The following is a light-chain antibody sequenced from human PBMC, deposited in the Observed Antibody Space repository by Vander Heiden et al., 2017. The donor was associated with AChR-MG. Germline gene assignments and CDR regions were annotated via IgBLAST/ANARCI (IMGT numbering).Light chain of an antibody. V-gene: IGKV1-33*01. CDR2: DVS. J-gene: IGKJ4*01. CDR3: QQHDDVPHT. CDR1: EAISNS. Sequence: DIELTQSPRSLSGSVGERVTITCQASEAISNSLNWYQQIQGKAPKLLIYDVSNLQTAVPSTYSELGSGTDFTFTISRLHVEDLTTYYCQQHDDVPHTFGGRTKVEI.